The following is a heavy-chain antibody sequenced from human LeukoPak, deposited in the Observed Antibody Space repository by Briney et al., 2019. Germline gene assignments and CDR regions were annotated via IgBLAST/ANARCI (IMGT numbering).Heavy chain of an antibody. J-gene: IGHJ4*02. CDR3: ARAPHPFVVVPAAPGY. CDR2: IIPILGIA. D-gene: IGHD2-2*01. V-gene: IGHV1-69*04. CDR1: GGTFSSYA. Sequence: SVKVSCKASGGTFSSYAISWVRQAPGQGLEWMGRIIPILGIANYAQKFQGRVTITADKSTSTAYMELSSLRSEDTAVYYCARAPHPFVVVPAAPGYWGQGTLVTVSS.